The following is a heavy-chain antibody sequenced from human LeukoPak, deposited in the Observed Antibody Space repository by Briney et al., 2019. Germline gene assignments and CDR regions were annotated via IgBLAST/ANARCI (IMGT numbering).Heavy chain of an antibody. V-gene: IGHV1-8*03. Sequence: ASVKVSCKTSGYTFTDYDVHWVRQAPGQGLEWMGWINHNSATTNYAQRLQGRVTFTRDTSLSVAYMELSSLTSEDAAVYFCARGDFGETNTAFDVWGQGTLVAVSS. D-gene: IGHD4-17*01. J-gene: IGHJ3*01. CDR3: ARGDFGETNTAFDV. CDR2: INHNSATT. CDR1: GYTFTDYD.